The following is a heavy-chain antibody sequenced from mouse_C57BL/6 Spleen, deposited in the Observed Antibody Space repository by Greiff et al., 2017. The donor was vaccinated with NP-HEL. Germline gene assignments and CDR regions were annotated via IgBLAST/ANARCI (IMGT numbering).Heavy chain of an antibody. CDR1: GYTFTSYW. CDR2: IDPSDSET. D-gene: IGHD3-3*01. V-gene: IGHV1-52*01. Sequence: QVQLQQPGAELVRPGSSVKLSCKASGYTFTSYWMHWVKQRPIQGLEWIGNIDPSDSETHYNQKFKDKATLTVDKSSSTAYMQLSSLTSEDSAVYYCARGTWGAMDYWGQGTSVTVSS. J-gene: IGHJ4*01. CDR3: ARGTWGAMDY.